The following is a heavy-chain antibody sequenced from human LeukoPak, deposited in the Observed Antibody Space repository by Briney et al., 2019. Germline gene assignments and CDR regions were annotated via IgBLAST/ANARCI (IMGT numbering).Heavy chain of an antibody. CDR2: INHSGST. D-gene: IGHD3-22*01. Sequence: SETLSLTCAVYGGSFSGYYWSWIRQPPGKGLEWIGEINHSGSTNYNPSLKSRVTISVDTSKNQFSLKLSSVTAADTAVYYCARFRSYYYDSSGYYYVRYFDYWGQGTLVTVSS. J-gene: IGHJ4*02. CDR1: GGSFSGYY. CDR3: ARFRSYYYDSSGYYYVRYFDY. V-gene: IGHV4-34*01.